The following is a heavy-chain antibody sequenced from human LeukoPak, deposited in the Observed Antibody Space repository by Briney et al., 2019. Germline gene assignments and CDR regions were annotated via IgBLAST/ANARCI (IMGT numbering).Heavy chain of an antibody. CDR1: GYTFTSYD. D-gene: IGHD3-9*01. CDR2: MNPNSGNT. CDR3: ARGDYDILTGYYKGYYYYGMDV. V-gene: IGHV1-8*01. J-gene: IGHJ6*02. Sequence: ASVKVSCKASGYTFTSYDINWVRQATGQGLEWMGWMNPNSGNTGYAQKFQGRVTMTRNTSISTAYMELSSLRSEDTAVYYCARGDYDILTGYYKGYYYYGMDVWGQGTTVTVSS.